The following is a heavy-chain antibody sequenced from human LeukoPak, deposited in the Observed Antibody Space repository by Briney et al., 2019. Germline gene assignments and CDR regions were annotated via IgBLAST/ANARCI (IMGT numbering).Heavy chain of an antibody. D-gene: IGHD3-9*01. CDR3: ARPAANVLRYFDWLGDHGDV. J-gene: IGHJ6*04. CDR2: ITSSSGDT. V-gene: IGHV3-23*01. Sequence: PGGSLRLSCAASGFSLSSYMMSWVRQPPGKGLEWVSTITSSSGDTYYADSVKGRFTISRDNSKNTLYLQMNSLRAEDTAVYYCARPAANVLRYFDWLGDHGDVWGKGTTVTVSS. CDR1: GFSLSSYM.